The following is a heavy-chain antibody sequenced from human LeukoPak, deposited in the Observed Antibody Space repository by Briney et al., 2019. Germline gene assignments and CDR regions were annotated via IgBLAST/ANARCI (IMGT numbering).Heavy chain of an antibody. CDR2: IIPIFGTA. J-gene: IGHJ6*04. CDR1: GGTFSSYA. Sequence: ASVKVSCKASGGTFSSYAISWVRQAPGQGLEWMGGIIPIFGTANYAQKFQGRVTITADKSTSTAYMELSSLRSEDTAVYYCGRTEGDTAMAPKGAYGMDVWGKGTTVTVSS. V-gene: IGHV1-69*06. D-gene: IGHD5-18*01. CDR3: GRTEGDTAMAPKGAYGMDV.